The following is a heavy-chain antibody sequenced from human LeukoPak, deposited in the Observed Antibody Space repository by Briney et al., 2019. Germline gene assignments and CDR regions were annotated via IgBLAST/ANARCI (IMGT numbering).Heavy chain of an antibody. CDR1: GFTFSSYA. CDR3: AKVGRDGYNYDYYYYYMDV. D-gene: IGHD5-24*01. V-gene: IGHV3-23*01. Sequence: GGSLRLSCAASGFTFSSYAMSWVRQAPGKGLEWVSAISGSGGSTYYADSVKGRFTTSRDNSKNTLYLQMNSLRAEDTAVYYCAKVGRDGYNYDYYYYYMDVWGKGTTVTVSS. CDR2: ISGSGGST. J-gene: IGHJ6*03.